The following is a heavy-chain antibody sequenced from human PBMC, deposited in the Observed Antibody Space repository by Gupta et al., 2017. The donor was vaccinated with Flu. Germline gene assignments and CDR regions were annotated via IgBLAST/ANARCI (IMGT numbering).Heavy chain of an antibody. V-gene: IGHV4-39*01. D-gene: IGHD6-19*01. Sequence: QLQLQESGPGLVKPSETLSLTCTVSGGSISSSSYYWGWIRQPPGKGLEWIGSIYYSGSTYYNPSLKSRVTISIDTSKNQFSLKLSSVTAADTAVYYCARHIAVAGTVGSGSVDYWGQGTLVTVSS. CDR2: IYYSGST. CDR1: GGSISSSSYY. J-gene: IGHJ4*02. CDR3: ARHIAVAGTVGSGSVDY.